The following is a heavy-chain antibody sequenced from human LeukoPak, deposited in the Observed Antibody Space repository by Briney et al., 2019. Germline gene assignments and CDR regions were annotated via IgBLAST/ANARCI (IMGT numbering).Heavy chain of an antibody. D-gene: IGHD3-9*01. J-gene: IGHJ4*02. CDR1: GASISVSEYF. CDR3: ARLGYYDTSTGSRPSDS. V-gene: IGHV4-39*02. Sequence: SETLSLTCAVAGASISVSEYFWGWIRQPPGKGLEWIVSIYHTGHTYYNPSLKSRVTISRDTSRNNSFLKLSSVTAADTAVYYCARLGYYDTSTGSRPSDSWGQGTLVTVSS. CDR2: IYHTGHT.